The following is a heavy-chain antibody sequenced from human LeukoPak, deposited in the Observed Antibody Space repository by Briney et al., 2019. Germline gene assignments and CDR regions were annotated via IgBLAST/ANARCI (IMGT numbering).Heavy chain of an antibody. CDR1: GYTFTSYY. Sequence: ASVKVSCKASGYTFTSYYMHWVRQAPGQGLEWVGIINPSGGTTTYAQKFQGRVTMTRDTSASTVYMELSSLRSEDTAVYYCARGGNWGFGYWGQGTLVTVSS. CDR3: ARGGNWGFGY. V-gene: IGHV1-46*01. D-gene: IGHD7-27*01. CDR2: INPSGGTT. J-gene: IGHJ4*02.